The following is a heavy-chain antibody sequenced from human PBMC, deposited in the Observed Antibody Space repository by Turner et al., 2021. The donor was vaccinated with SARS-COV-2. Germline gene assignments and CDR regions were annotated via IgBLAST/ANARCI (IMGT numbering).Heavy chain of an antibody. J-gene: IGHJ6*02. D-gene: IGHD3-10*01. CDR2: IYYSGST. Sequence: QVQLQESGPRLVKPSQTLSLTCTVSGGSISSGAYYWSWIRQHPGKGLEWIGYIYYSGSTYYNPSLKSRVTISVDTSKNQFSLKLSSVTAADTAVYYCARGRGYYGSGSYYNPYYYGMDVWGQGTTVTVSS. V-gene: IGHV4-31*03. CDR1: GGSISSGAYY. CDR3: ARGRGYYGSGSYYNPYYYGMDV.